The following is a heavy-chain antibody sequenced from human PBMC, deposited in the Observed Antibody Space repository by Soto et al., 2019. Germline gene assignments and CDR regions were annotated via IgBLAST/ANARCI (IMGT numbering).Heavy chain of an antibody. CDR2: INHSGST. Sequence: SLTCAVYGGSFSGYYWSWIRQPPGKGLEWIGEINHSGSTNYNPSLKSRVTISVDTSKNQFSLKLSSVTAADTAVYYCARGLKDSNRGFPFYYYYYGMDVWRQGTTVTVSS. CDR1: GGSFSGYY. CDR3: ARGLKDSNRGFPFYYYYYGMDV. D-gene: IGHD4-4*01. J-gene: IGHJ6*02. V-gene: IGHV4-34*01.